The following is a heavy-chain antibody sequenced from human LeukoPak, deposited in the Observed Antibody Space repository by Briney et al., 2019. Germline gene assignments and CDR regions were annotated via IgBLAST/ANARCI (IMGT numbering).Heavy chain of an antibody. CDR1: GFSLSGYG. J-gene: IGHJ4*02. CDR3: AALHTGTFVDY. D-gene: IGHD4-17*01. Sequence: PGGSLRLSCAASGFSLSGYGMHWVRQVPGKGLEWVAFIRYDGSTKFYTDSVKGRFAISRDNSKNTLSLQMNSLRTEDTAVYYCAALHTGTFVDYWGQGTLVTVSS. V-gene: IGHV3-30*02. CDR2: IRYDGSTK.